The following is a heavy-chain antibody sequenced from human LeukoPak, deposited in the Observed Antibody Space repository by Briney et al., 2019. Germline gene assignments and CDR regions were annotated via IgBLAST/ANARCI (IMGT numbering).Heavy chain of an antibody. Sequence: SVKVSCKASGGTFSSYAISWGRQAPGQGLEWMGRIIPILGIANYAQKFQGRVTITADKSTSTAYMELSSLRSEDTAVYYCAMHPYYYDSSGYKDYWGQGTLVTVSS. J-gene: IGHJ4*02. CDR3: AMHPYYYDSSGYKDY. V-gene: IGHV1-69*04. CDR1: GGTFSSYA. D-gene: IGHD3-22*01. CDR2: IIPILGIA.